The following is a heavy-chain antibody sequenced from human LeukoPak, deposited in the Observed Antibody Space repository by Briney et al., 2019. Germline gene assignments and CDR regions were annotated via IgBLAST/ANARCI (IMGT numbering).Heavy chain of an antibody. CDR3: ARDPSGYLTGYYYYYCIDV. J-gene: IGHJ6*02. D-gene: IGHD3-22*01. CDR2: ISYDGSNK. V-gene: IGHV3-30-3*01. Sequence: GGSLRLSCAASGFTFSSYAMHWVRQAPGKGLEWVAVISYDGSNKYYADSVKGRFTISRDNSKNTLYLQMNSLRAEDTAVYYCARDPSGYLTGYYYYYCIDVWGQGTTVTVSS. CDR1: GFTFSSYA.